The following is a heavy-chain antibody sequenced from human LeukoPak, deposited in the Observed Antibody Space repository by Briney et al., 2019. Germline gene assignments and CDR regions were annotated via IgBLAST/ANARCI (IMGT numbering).Heavy chain of an antibody. V-gene: IGHV3-20*04. Sequence: GGSLRLSCAASGFTFDDYGMNWARQAPRKGLEFLSGINWNVASTVYGDSVKGRFTISRDNATNSLYLQMYSVRAEATSLYYCASTIFGGFDPWGQGTLVTVSP. CDR3: ASTIFGGFDP. J-gene: IGHJ5*02. D-gene: IGHD3-3*01. CDR2: INWNVAST. CDR1: GFTFDDYG.